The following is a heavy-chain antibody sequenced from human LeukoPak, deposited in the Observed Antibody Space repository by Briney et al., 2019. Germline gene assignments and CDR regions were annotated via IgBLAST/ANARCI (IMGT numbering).Heavy chain of an antibody. CDR1: GFTFDDYA. CDR3: AKDMVQMATLPDYDYYYGMDV. J-gene: IGHJ6*02. V-gene: IGHV3-43*02. Sequence: PEGSLTLSCAASGFTFDDYAMHWVRQAPGKGLEWVSLISGDGGITYYADSVKGRFTISRDNSKNSLYLQMNSLRTEDTALYYSAKDMVQMATLPDYDYYYGMDVWGQGTTVTVSS. D-gene: IGHD5-24*01. CDR2: ISGDGGIT.